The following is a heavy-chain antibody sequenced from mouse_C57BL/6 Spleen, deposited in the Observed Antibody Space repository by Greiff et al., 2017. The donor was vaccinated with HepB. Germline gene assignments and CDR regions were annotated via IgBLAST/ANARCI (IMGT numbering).Heavy chain of an antibody. CDR2: INPGSGGT. D-gene: IGHD5-5*01. CDR1: GYAFTNYL. Sequence: QVQLKQSGAELVRPGTSVKVSCKASGYAFTNYLIEWVKQRPGQGLEWIGVINPGSGGTNYNEKFKGKATLTADKSSSTAYMQLSSLTSEDSAVYFCARRLPYWYFDVWGTGTTVTVSS. CDR3: ARRLPYWYFDV. J-gene: IGHJ1*03. V-gene: IGHV1-54*01.